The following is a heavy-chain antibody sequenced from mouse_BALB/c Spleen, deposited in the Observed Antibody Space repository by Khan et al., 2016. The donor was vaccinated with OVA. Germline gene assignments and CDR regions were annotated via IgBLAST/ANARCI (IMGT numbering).Heavy chain of an antibody. CDR3: VRSVTITTVVATDFDY. CDR1: GYSITSDYA. J-gene: IGHJ2*01. V-gene: IGHV3-2*02. CDR2: ISYSGRT. D-gene: IGHD1-1*01. Sequence: EVQLQESGPGLVKPSQSLSLTCTVTGYSITSDYAWNWIRQFPGNKLEWMGYISYSGRTSYNPSLKSRISITRDTSKNQFFLQLNSVTTEDTATDYCVRSVTITTVVATDFDYWGQGTTLTVSS.